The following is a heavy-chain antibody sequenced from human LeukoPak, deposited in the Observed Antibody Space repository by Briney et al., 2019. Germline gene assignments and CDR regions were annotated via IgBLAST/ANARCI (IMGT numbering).Heavy chain of an antibody. V-gene: IGHV3-30*18. CDR2: ISPDGDNE. D-gene: IGHD6-13*01. Sequence: GRSLRLSCAASGLSFSSYGMHWVRQGPGKGLEWVAAISPDGDNEYYADSVKGRITISRDNSKNTLYLQMNSLRSDDMAVYYCAKDGPYTSSFDYWGQGTLVIVSS. J-gene: IGHJ4*02. CDR1: GLSFSSYG. CDR3: AKDGPYTSSFDY.